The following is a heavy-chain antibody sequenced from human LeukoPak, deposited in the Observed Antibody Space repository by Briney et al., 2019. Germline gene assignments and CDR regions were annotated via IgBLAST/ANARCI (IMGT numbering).Heavy chain of an antibody. Sequence: GGSLRLSCAASGFTFSSYEMNWVRQAPGKGLEWVSYISSSGSTIYYADSVKGRFTISRDNAKNSLYLQMNSLRAEDTAVYCCASSPFCSSTSCYRTHFQHWGQGTLVTVSS. V-gene: IGHV3-48*03. CDR3: ASSPFCSSTSCYRTHFQH. D-gene: IGHD2-2*01. CDR1: GFTFSSYE. CDR2: ISSSGSTI. J-gene: IGHJ1*01.